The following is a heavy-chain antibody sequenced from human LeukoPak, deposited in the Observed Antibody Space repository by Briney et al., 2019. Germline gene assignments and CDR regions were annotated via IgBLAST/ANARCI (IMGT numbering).Heavy chain of an antibody. D-gene: IGHD2-15*01. J-gene: IGHJ4*02. CDR1: GFTFSSYA. CDR3: AKLTGGYCIGGTCYADY. V-gene: IGHV3-23*01. CDR2: ISDSGGST. Sequence: PGGSLRLSCAASGFTFSSYAMSWVRQAPGKGLEWVSVISDSGGSTYYPDSVKGRFAISRDNSKNTLYLQMNSLRVEDTAVHYCAKLTGGYCIGGTCYADYWGQGTLVAVSS.